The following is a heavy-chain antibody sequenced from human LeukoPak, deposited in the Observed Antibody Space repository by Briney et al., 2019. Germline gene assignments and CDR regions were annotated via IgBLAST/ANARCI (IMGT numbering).Heavy chain of an antibody. CDR1: GYTFTSYD. Sequence: ASVKVSCKASGYTFTSYDINWVRQATGQGLEWMGWMNPNSGNTGYAQKFQGRVTITRNTSISTAYMELSSLRSEDTAVYYCARGRVAILTGYSTFGYWGQGTLVTVSS. V-gene: IGHV1-8*03. J-gene: IGHJ4*02. CDR2: MNPNSGNT. D-gene: IGHD3-9*01. CDR3: ARGRVAILTGYSTFGY.